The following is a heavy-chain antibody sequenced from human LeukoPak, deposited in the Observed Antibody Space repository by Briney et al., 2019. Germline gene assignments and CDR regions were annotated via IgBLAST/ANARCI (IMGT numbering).Heavy chain of an antibody. J-gene: IGHJ4*02. D-gene: IGHD2-15*01. V-gene: IGHV1-2*02. CDR3: AREISRTLFY. Sequence: ASVKVSCKASGYTFTGYSMHWVRQAPGQGLEWMGWISPNRGGTNYAQKFQGRVTLTRDKSITTVYMELSSLRSDDTAVYYCAREISRTLFYWAQGALVTVSS. CDR1: GYTFTGYS. CDR2: ISPNRGGT.